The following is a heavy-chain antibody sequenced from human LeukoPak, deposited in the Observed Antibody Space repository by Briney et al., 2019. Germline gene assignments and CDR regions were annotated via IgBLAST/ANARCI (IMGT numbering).Heavy chain of an antibody. CDR3: ARDGYSYGPKTRSYWYFDL. CDR2: IYYSGST. J-gene: IGHJ2*01. Sequence: SETLSLTSTVSGGSISSYYWSWIRQPPGKGLEWIGYIYYSGSTNYNPSLKSRVTISVDTSKNQFSLKLSSVTAADTAVYYCARDGYSYGPKTRSYWYFDLWGRGTLVTVSS. CDR1: GGSISSYY. D-gene: IGHD5-18*01. V-gene: IGHV4-59*01.